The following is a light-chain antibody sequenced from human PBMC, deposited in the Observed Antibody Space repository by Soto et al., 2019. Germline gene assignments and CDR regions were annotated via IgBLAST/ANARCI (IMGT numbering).Light chain of an antibody. V-gene: IGLV3-1*01. CDR1: KLGDKY. J-gene: IGLJ1*01. Sequence: SYELTQPPSVSVSPGQTASITCSGGKLGDKYACWYQQKPCQSPVLVIYQDSKPTSGIPERFSGSNSGNTATLTISGTQAMDEADYYCQAWDSSTAFYVFGTGTKVTVL. CDR2: QDS. CDR3: QAWDSSTAFYV.